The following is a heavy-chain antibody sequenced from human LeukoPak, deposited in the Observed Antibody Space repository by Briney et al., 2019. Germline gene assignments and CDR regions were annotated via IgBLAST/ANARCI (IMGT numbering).Heavy chain of an antibody. J-gene: IGHJ4*02. V-gene: IGHV3-7*01. Sequence: GGSLRLSCAASGFTFSSFWMSWVRHAPGKGLEWVANIKGDGSEIYYVDSVKGRFSISRDNAKNSLYLQMSSLRAEDTAVYYCARDGRSFDYWGQGALVTVSS. D-gene: IGHD2-15*01. CDR2: IKGDGSEI. CDR3: ARDGRSFDY. CDR1: GFTFSSFW.